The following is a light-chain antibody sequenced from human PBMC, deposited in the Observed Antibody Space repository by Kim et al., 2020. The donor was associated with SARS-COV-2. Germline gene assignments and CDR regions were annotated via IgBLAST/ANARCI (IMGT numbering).Light chain of an antibody. Sequence: QSVLTQPPSVSEAPRQRVTISCSGSSSNIGSNAVKWFQQLPGKAPKLLIYYDDLLPSGVSDRFSGSKSGTSASLAISGLQPEDDGHYHCATWDDSLNGWVFGGGTQLTVL. CDR1: SSNIGSNA. CDR2: YDD. J-gene: IGLJ3*02. CDR3: ATWDDSLNGWV. V-gene: IGLV1-36*01.